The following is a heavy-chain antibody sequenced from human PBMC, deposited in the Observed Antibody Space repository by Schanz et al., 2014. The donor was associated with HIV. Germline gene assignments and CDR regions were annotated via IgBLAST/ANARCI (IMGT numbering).Heavy chain of an antibody. Sequence: QVHLVQSGAEVKKSGASVRVSCKASGFTLTSYYIHWVRQAPGQGLEWMGIINPSGGRTNYAQKFQGRLTVTRDTSTSTVYMEMNSLRPDDTAVYYCARDLGGDFWSAQGGFDPWGQGTLVTVSS. CDR2: INPSGGRT. D-gene: IGHD3-3*01. J-gene: IGHJ5*02. CDR3: ARDLGGDFWSAQGGFDP. CDR1: GFTLTSYY. V-gene: IGHV1-46*01.